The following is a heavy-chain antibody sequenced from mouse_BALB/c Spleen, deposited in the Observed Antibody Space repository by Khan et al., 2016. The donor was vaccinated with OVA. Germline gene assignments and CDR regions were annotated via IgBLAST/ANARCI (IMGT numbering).Heavy chain of an antibody. CDR3: TRRNWDVAWFAY. J-gene: IGHJ3*01. V-gene: IGHV1-5*01. D-gene: IGHD4-1*01. CDR2: IYPGNTDT. CDR1: GYTFTSYW. Sequence: VQLQQSGTVLARPGASVKMSCKASGYTFTSYWMHWVKQRPGQGLEWIGDIYPGNTDTNYNQKFKGTAKLTAVTSTSTAYMELYSLTNEDSAVYYCTRRNWDVAWFAYWGQGTLVTVSA.